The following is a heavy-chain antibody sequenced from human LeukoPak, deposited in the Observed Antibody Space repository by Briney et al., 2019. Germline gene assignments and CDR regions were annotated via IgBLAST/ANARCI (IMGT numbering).Heavy chain of an antibody. CDR1: GYTFSNYA. J-gene: IGHJ4*02. CDR3: ARGWEAQTFLFDD. Sequence: GASVKVSCKASGYTFSNYAIHWVRQAPGQRLEWMGWIDAGNGNAKYSQKFQGRVTITRDTSASTAYMELSSLRSEDTAVYYCARGWEAQTFLFDDWGQGTLVTVSS. V-gene: IGHV1-3*01. D-gene: IGHD1-26*01. CDR2: IDAGNGNA.